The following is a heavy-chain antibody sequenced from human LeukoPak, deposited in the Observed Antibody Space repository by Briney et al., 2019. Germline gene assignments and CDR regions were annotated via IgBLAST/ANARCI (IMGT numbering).Heavy chain of an antibody. CDR1: GGSISSGGYS. CDR2: IYHSGST. J-gene: IGHJ4*02. CDR3: ARLLRRLGYFDY. V-gene: IGHV4-30-2*01. D-gene: IGHD1-26*01. Sequence: SETLSLTCAVSGGSISSGGYSWSWIRQPPGKGLEWIGYIYHSGSTYYNPSLKSRVTISVDRSKNQFSLKLSSVTAADTAVFYCARLLRRLGYFDYWGQGTLVTVSS.